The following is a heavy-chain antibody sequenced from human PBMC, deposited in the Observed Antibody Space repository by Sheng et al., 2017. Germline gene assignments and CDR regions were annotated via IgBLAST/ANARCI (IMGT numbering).Heavy chain of an antibody. CDR2: ISYDGSNK. CDR1: GFTFSSYA. D-gene: IGHD3-10*01. J-gene: IGHJ4*02. CDR3: AREQSRGGERFDY. V-gene: IGHV3-30-3*01. Sequence: QVQLVESGGGVVQPGRSLRLSCAASGFTFSSYAMHWVRQAPGKGLEWVAVISYDGSNKYYADSVKGRFTISRDNSKNTLYLQMNSLRAEDTAVYYCAREQSRGGERFDYWGQGTLVTVSS.